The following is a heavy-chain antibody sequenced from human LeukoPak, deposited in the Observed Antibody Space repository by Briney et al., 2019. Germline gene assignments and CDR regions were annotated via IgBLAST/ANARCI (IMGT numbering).Heavy chain of an antibody. Sequence: PGRSLRLSCAASGFTFDDYAMHWVRQAPGKGLEGVSGISWNSGSIGYADSVKGRFTISRDNAKTSLYLQMNSLRAEDMALYYCAKDPNPYLYDSSGIHYMDVWGKGTTVTVSS. V-gene: IGHV3-9*03. CDR3: AKDPNPYLYDSSGIHYMDV. CDR2: ISWNSGSI. CDR1: GFTFDDYA. J-gene: IGHJ6*03. D-gene: IGHD3-22*01.